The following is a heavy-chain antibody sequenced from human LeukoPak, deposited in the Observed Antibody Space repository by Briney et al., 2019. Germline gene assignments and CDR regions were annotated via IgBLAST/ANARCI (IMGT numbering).Heavy chain of an antibody. J-gene: IGHJ5*02. CDR2: IYTSGST. CDR3: ARRGSYKNWFDP. D-gene: IGHD5-18*01. V-gene: IGHV4-4*09. CDR1: GGSISSYY. Sequence: SETLSLTCTVSGGSISSYYWGWIRQPPGKGLEWIGYIYTSGSTNYNPSLKSRVTISVDTSKNQFSLKLSSVTAADTAVYYCARRGSYKNWFDPWGQGTLVTVSS.